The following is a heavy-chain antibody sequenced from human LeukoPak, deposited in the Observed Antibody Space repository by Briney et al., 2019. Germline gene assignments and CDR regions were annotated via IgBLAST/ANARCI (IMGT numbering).Heavy chain of an antibody. CDR1: GDSISIGDYR. CDR3: ARVWSYDYVWGTDNWFDP. Sequence: KTSQTLSLTCSVSGDSISIGDYRWSWIRQSPGKGLECIGYIYYSGSTYYNPSLKSRVTISVDTSKNQFSLKLSSVTAADTAVYYCARVWSYDYVWGTDNWFDPWGQGTLVTVSS. V-gene: IGHV4-30-4*01. CDR2: IYYSGST. D-gene: IGHD3-16*01. J-gene: IGHJ5*02.